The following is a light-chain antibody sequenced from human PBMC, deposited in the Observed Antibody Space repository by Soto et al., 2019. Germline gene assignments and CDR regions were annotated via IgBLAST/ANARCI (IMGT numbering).Light chain of an antibody. J-gene: IGKJ5*01. V-gene: IGKV3-11*01. CDR1: RSVSSY. CDR3: QQRSSWPIT. CDR2: DAS. Sequence: TKSLYPGASATFSSRATRSVSSYLAWYQQKPGQAPRLLIYDASSRPTDIPARFSGSGSGTDFTLTISSLEPEDFALYYCQQRSSWPITFGQGTPLDIK.